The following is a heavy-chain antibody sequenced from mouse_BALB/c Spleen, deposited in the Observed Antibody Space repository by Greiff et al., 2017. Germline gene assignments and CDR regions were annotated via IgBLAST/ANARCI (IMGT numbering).Heavy chain of an antibody. J-gene: IGHJ4*01. V-gene: IGHV5-17*02. CDR1: GFTFSSFG. D-gene: IGHD1-1*01. CDR2: ISSGSSTI. CDR3: AVNYYGSSYDAMDY. Sequence: EVMLVESGGGLVQPGGSRKLSCAASGFTFSSFGMHWVRQAPEKGLEWVAYISSGSSTIYYADTVKGRFTISRDNPKNTLFLQMTSLRSEDTAMYYCAVNYYGSSYDAMDYWGQGTSVTVSS.